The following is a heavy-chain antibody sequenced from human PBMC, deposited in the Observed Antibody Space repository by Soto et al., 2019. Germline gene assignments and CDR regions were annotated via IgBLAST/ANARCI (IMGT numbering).Heavy chain of an antibody. V-gene: IGHV3-33*01. D-gene: IGHD3-22*01. CDR1: GFTFSSYG. J-gene: IGHJ4*02. Sequence: QGQLVESEGSVVQPGRSLRLSCAASGFTFSSYGMHWVRQAPGKGLEWVAVIWYDGSNKYYADSVKGRFSISRDNSKNTLYLQMNSLRAEDTAVYYCARDGSSGHYWDFDYWGQGTLVTVSS. CDR2: IWYDGSNK. CDR3: ARDGSSGHYWDFDY.